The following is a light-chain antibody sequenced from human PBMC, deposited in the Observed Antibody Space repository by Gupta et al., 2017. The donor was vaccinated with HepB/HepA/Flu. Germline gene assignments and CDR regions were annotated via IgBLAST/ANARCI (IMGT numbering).Light chain of an antibody. CDR3: STWDDSLSGHWV. CDR2: RNN. CDR1: SSNIGNNY. V-gene: IGLV1-47*01. J-gene: IGLJ3*02. Sequence: QSVLTQPPSPSGPPAQRVTISCSGRSSNIGNNYVYWYQLLPGTAPKLLIYRNNQRPSGVPDRFSGSKSGTSASLAISGLRSEDEADYYCSTWDDSLSGHWVFGGGTKLTVL.